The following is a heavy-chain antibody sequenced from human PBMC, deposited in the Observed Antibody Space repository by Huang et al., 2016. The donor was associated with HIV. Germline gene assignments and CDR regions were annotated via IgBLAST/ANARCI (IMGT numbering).Heavy chain of an antibody. J-gene: IGHJ5*02. CDR3: VRENYGSGSTLHWFDP. D-gene: IGHD3-10*01. CDR1: GFSFDSFA. Sequence: DVQLVESGGGLVKPGGSLSLSCAAFGFSFDSFAMHWVRQAPGKGLWWVASITESSSFKDYAVAQTGRVTVSRDNAKNSLYLQRNGLRPEDTAVYYCVRENYGSGSTLHWFDPWGQGTLVTVSS. CDR2: ITESSSFK. V-gene: IGHV3-21*01.